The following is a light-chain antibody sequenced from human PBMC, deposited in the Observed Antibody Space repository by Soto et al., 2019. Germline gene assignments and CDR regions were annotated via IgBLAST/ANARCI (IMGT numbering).Light chain of an antibody. CDR2: EVS. Sequence: QSALTQPASVSGSPGQSITISCTGTSSDVGGYNYVSWYQHHPGKAPKLMIYEVSNRPSGVSNRLSGSKSGNTAALTISGLQAEDEADYYCSSYTGSSTPGFGGGTKLTVL. J-gene: IGLJ3*02. CDR3: SSYTGSSTPG. V-gene: IGLV2-14*01. CDR1: SSDVGGYNY.